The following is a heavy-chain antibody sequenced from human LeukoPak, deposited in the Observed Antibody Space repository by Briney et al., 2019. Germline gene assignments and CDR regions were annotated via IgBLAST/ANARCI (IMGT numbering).Heavy chain of an antibody. CDR2: IYSGGST. D-gene: IGHD2-2*01. CDR1: GFNVSSNY. Sequence: PGGSLRLSCAASGFNVSSNYMSWVRQAPGKGLEWVSVIYSGGSTYYADSVKGRFTISRDNSKNTLYLQMNSLRAEDTAVYYCVVPAATPSGYYYGMDVWGKGTTVTVSS. V-gene: IGHV3-53*01. CDR3: VVPAATPSGYYYGMDV. J-gene: IGHJ6*04.